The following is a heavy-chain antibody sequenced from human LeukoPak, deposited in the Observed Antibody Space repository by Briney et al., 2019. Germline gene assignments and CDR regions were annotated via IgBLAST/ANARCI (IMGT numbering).Heavy chain of an antibody. Sequence: GGSLRLSCAASGFTFSDYSMNWVRQAPGKGLGWGSAFRGSGSPAYYADSVKGRFTISRDNSKNTLFLQMDSLRVDDTAVYYCARDLDDYNTLPPVFQHWGQGTLVTVSS. J-gene: IGHJ1*01. D-gene: IGHD5-24*01. CDR2: FRGSGSPA. CDR3: ARDLDDYNTLPPVFQH. CDR1: GFTFSDYS. V-gene: IGHV3-23*01.